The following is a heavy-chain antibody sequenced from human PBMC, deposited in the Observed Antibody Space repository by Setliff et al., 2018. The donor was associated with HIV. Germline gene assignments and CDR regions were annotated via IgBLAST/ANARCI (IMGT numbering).Heavy chain of an antibody. CDR1: GYSFTNSW. V-gene: IGHV5-51*01. J-gene: IGHJ6*02. CDR3: ARQTVHTTHSLDFGSPNRDYYYGMDV. CDR2: IYPGDSDA. Sequence: GESLKISCKGSGYSFTNSWIGWVRQMPGKGLEWMGIIYPGDSDAKYNPSFQGQVTISVDESISTAYLQWSSLKASDSAMYYCARQTVHTTHSLDFGSPNRDYYYGMDVWGQGTTVTVSS. D-gene: IGHD1-1*01.